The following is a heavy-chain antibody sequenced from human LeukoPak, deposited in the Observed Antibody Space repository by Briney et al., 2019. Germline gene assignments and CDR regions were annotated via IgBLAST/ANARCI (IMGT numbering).Heavy chain of an antibody. CDR1: GFAFSSYG. V-gene: IGHV3-30*03. CDR3: ARGGDYYDSSGYYFPGHYFDY. Sequence: GGSLRLSCAASGFAFSSYGMRWVRQAPGKGLEWVAVISYDGSNKYYADSVKGRFTISRDNAKNSLYLQMNSLRAEDTAVYYCARGGDYYDSSGYYFPGHYFDYWGQGTLVTVSS. CDR2: ISYDGSNK. J-gene: IGHJ4*02. D-gene: IGHD3-22*01.